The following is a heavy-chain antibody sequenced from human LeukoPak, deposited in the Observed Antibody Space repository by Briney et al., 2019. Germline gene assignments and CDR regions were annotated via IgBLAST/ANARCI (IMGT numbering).Heavy chain of an antibody. J-gene: IGHJ6*03. V-gene: IGHV4-4*07. CDR3: ARDWDGSGSYKDYYYYYMDV. Sequence: SETLSLTCTVSGGSIGSYYWSWIRQPAGKGLEWIGRIYTSGSTNYNPSLKSRVTMSVDTSKNQFSLKLSSVTAADTAVYYCARDWDGSGSYKDYYYYYMDVWGKGTTVTISS. D-gene: IGHD3-10*01. CDR2: IYTSGST. CDR1: GGSIGSYY.